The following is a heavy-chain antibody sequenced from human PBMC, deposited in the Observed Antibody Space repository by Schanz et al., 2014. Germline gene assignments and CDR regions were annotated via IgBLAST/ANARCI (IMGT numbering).Heavy chain of an antibody. V-gene: IGHV1-18*04. Sequence: QVQLVQSGAEVKKPGASVKVSCKASGYIFTSYGISWVRQAPRQGLEWMGWISAYNGNTNYAQKLQGRVTMTTDTSTSTAYMELRRLRSDDTAVYYCARVGALQGLAVAGFDYWGQGTLVTVSS. D-gene: IGHD6-19*01. CDR3: ARVGALQGLAVAGFDY. CDR2: ISAYNGNT. CDR1: GYIFTSYG. J-gene: IGHJ4*02.